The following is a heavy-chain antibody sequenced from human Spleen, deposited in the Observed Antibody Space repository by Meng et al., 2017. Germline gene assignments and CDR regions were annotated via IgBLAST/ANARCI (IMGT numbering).Heavy chain of an antibody. CDR2: INHSGST. Sequence: SETLSLTCAIYGGSFSDYYWSWIRQPPGKGLEWIGEINHSGSTNYNPSLKSRATISVDTSQNNLSLKLSSVTAADSAVYYCARGPTTMAHDFDYWGQGTLVTVSS. CDR3: ARGPTTMAHDFDY. D-gene: IGHD4-11*01. V-gene: IGHV4-34*01. CDR1: GGSFSDYY. J-gene: IGHJ4*02.